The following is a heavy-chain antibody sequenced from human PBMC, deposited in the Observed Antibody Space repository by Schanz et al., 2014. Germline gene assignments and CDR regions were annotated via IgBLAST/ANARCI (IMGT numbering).Heavy chain of an antibody. D-gene: IGHD5-18*01. CDR1: GFVFGDYY. Sequence: VQLVESGGGLVQPGGSLRLSCAASGFVFGDYYMTWIRQAPGKGLEWLSYISDSGTYTNYADSVKGRFTISRDNSKNTLYLQMNSLRPEDTAVYYCARVALPGYSSPRDAFDIWGQGTMVTVSS. CDR2: ISDSGTYT. CDR3: ARVALPGYSSPRDAFDI. J-gene: IGHJ3*02. V-gene: IGHV3-11*06.